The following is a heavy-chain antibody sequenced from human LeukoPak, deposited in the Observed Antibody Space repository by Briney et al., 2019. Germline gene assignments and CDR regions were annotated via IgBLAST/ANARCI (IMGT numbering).Heavy chain of an antibody. CDR2: IKPNSGGT. Sequence: ASALVSCKASVYTFTGAYMRWVLQGPGQGAERMRWIKPNSGGTNYAQKCQGTVTMTRDKSISKDYMERSRLRSEDADVYYCAVLWFGELLSAFDYWGQGTLVTVSS. CDR1: VYTFTGAY. V-gene: IGHV1-2*02. CDR3: AVLWFGELLSAFDY. J-gene: IGHJ4*02. D-gene: IGHD3-10*01.